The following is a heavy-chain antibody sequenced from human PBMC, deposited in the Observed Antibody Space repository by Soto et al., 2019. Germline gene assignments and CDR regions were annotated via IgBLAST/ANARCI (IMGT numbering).Heavy chain of an antibody. CDR3: ARDGRLGENYYYDGMDV. CDR1: GYTFTSYG. V-gene: IGHV1-18*01. Sequence: QVQLVQSGAEVKKPGASVKVSCKASGYTFTSYGISWVRQAPGQGLEGMGWISAYNGSTNYAQKLQGRVTKTTDTSASTANMELRSLRSAATAVYYCARDGRLGENYYYDGMDVWGQGTTVTVSS. J-gene: IGHJ6*02. CDR2: ISAYNGST. D-gene: IGHD3-16*01.